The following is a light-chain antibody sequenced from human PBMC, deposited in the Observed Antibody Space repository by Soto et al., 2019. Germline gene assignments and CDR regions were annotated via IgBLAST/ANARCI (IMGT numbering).Light chain of an antibody. Sequence: QLLLTQSPSASASLGASVKLTCTLSSGHSSYAIAWHQQQPEKGPRYLMKLNSDGSHSKGDGIPDRFSGSSSGAERYLTISSLQSEDEADYYCQTWGTGIHVVFGGGTQLTVL. CDR3: QTWGTGIHVV. CDR1: SGHSSYA. V-gene: IGLV4-69*01. CDR2: LNSDGSH. J-gene: IGLJ2*01.